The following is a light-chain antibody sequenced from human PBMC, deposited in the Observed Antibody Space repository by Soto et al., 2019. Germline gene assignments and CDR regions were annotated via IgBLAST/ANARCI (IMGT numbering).Light chain of an antibody. CDR1: SSDVGGYNY. Sequence: QSVLTQPASVSGSPGQSITISCTGTSSDVGGYNYVSWYQLHPGKAPKLMIHEVSERPSGVSNRFSGSKSGNTASLTIPGLQAEDEADYYCASYASSVTYVFGSGTKVT. V-gene: IGLV2-14*01. CDR3: ASYASSVTYV. J-gene: IGLJ1*01. CDR2: EVS.